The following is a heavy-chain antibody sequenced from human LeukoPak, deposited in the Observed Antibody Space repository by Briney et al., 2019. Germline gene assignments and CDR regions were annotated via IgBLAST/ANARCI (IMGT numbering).Heavy chain of an antibody. V-gene: IGHV3-30*02. J-gene: IGHJ4*02. D-gene: IGHD5-18*01. Sequence: GGSLRLSCAASGFTFSSYGMHWVRQAPGKGLEWVAFTRYDGINKYYADSVKGRFTSSRDNSKNTLYLQMNSLRAEDTAVYYCAKRGDSYGTLDYWGQGTLVTVSS. CDR2: TRYDGINK. CDR3: AKRGDSYGTLDY. CDR1: GFTFSSYG.